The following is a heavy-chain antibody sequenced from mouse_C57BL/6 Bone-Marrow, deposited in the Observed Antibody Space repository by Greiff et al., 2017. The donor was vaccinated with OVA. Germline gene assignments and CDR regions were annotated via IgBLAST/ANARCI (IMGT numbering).Heavy chain of an antibody. V-gene: IGHV1-42*01. D-gene: IGHD4-1*01. CDR2: INPSTGGT. Sequence: VQLQPSGPELVKPGASVKISCKASGYSFTGYYMNWVKQSPEKSLEWIGEINPSTGGTTSNQKFNAKATLTVDKSSSTAYMQLKGLTSEDAAVDYCARGGTSPFAYWGQGTGVTVTA. J-gene: IGHJ3*01. CDR3: ARGGTSPFAY. CDR1: GYSFTGYY.